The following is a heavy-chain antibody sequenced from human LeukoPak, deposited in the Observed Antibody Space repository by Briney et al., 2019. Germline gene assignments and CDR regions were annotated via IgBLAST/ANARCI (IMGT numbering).Heavy chain of an antibody. D-gene: IGHD3-22*01. CDR2: IKEDGSEK. CDR3: ATDQDHGYFRQ. J-gene: IGHJ1*01. CDR1: GFTFRRYW. V-gene: IGHV3-7*01. Sequence: GGSLRLSCVASGFTFRRYWMTWVRQAPGKKPEWVANIKEDGSEKYYDDSVRGRFTISRDNAKNTLYLDMNSLRAEDTAVFYCATDQDHGYFRQWGQGSLAIVSS.